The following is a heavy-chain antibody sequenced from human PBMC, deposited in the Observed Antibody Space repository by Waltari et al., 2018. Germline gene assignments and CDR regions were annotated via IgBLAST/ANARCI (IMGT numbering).Heavy chain of an antibody. Sequence: EVQLVESGGSLIHPGGSLRLYCAASGFAVRNNYMSWVRQAPGKGLEWVSVIDSGANTYYADSVKCRFTISRDNSKNKVYLQTDRLTDEDTALYFCARITHLQGYSYGYFFDYWGQGTLVTVSS. J-gene: IGHJ4*02. CDR3: ARITHLQGYSYGYFFDY. CDR2: IDSGANT. D-gene: IGHD5-18*01. CDR1: GFAVRNNY. V-gene: IGHV3-53*01.